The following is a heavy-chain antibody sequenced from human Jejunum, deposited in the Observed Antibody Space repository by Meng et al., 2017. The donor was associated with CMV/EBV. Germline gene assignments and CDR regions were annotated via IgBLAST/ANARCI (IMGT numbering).Heavy chain of an antibody. D-gene: IGHD3-10*01. CDR1: YY. CDR2: IKPKRGGK. CDR3: ARGGGPEGLWFGELSNDFDY. J-gene: IGHJ4*02. V-gene: IGHV1-2*02. Sequence: YYTRGGGQPPGKGLEWREEIKPKRGGKNNEKKFQGGGTMTRDTAISTAYMELGRLRSDDTAVYYGARGGGPEGLWFGELSNDFDYWGQGTLVTVSS.